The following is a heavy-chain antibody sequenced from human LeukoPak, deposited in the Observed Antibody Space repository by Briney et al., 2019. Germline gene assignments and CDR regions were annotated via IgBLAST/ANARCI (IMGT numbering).Heavy chain of an antibody. CDR3: ARSSRDGYNHFDY. Sequence: PSETLSLTCTVSGGSISSSYFYWDWIRQPPGKGLEWIGSMYYSGSTYYNPSLKSRVTISVDTSKNQFSLKLSSVTAADTAVYYCARSSRDGYNHFDYWGQGTLVTVSS. CDR2: MYYSGST. CDR1: GGSISSSYFY. D-gene: IGHD5-24*01. V-gene: IGHV4-39*01. J-gene: IGHJ4*02.